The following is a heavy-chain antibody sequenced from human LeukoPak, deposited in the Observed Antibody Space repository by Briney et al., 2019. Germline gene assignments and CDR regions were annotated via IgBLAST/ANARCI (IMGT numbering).Heavy chain of an antibody. Sequence: SETLSLTCAVSGGSISSSNWWSWVRQPPGKGLEWIGEIYHSGSTNYNPSLKSRVTISVDKSKNQFSLKLSSVTAADTAVYYCAREKDYYDSSPHLGYWGQGTLVTVSS. D-gene: IGHD3-22*01. V-gene: IGHV4-4*02. J-gene: IGHJ4*02. CDR2: IYHSGST. CDR1: GGSISSSNW. CDR3: AREKDYYDSSPHLGY.